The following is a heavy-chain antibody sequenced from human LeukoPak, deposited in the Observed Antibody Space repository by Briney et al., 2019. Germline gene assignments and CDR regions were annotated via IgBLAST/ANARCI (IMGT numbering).Heavy chain of an antibody. V-gene: IGHV3-48*03. CDR2: ISGSGSAI. J-gene: IGHJ4*02. CDR3: ARGRYCSSTSCSGDY. D-gene: IGHD2-2*01. CDR1: GFTFSIYE. Sequence: PGGSLRLSCAASGFTFSIYEMNWVRQAPGKGLEWVSFISGSGSAIYYADSVKGRFTISRDNAKNSLYLQMNSLRDGDTAVYYCARGRYCSSTSCSGDYWGQGTLVTVSS.